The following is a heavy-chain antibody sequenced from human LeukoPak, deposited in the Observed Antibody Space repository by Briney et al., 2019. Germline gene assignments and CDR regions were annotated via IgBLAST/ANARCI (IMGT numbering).Heavy chain of an antibody. CDR3: MSDFYDSSGLDAFDI. J-gene: IGHJ3*02. V-gene: IGHV1-18*01. D-gene: IGHD3-22*01. Sequence: ASVKVSCKASGYTFTSYGISWVRQAPGQGLEWMGWISAYNGNTNYAQKLQGRVTMTTDTSTSTAYMELRSLRSDDTAVYYRMSDFYDSSGLDAFDIWGQGTMVTVSS. CDR1: GYTFTSYG. CDR2: ISAYNGNT.